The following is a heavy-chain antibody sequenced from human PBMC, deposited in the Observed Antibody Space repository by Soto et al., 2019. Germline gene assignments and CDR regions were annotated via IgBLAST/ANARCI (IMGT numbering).Heavy chain of an antibody. CDR2: IHVGSPYP. D-gene: IGHD3-16*01. CDR1: GFIFTDYY. J-gene: IGHJ6*02. V-gene: IGHV3-11*06. Sequence: PGGSLRLSCEASGFIFTDYYMTWIRQAPGKGPEWLSSIHVGSPYPIYASSVKGRFSISSDNDRRILYLEMNSLRVEDTAVYYCARDGTDTGGISPYGLDVWGQGTTVTVSS. CDR3: ARDGTDTGGISPYGLDV.